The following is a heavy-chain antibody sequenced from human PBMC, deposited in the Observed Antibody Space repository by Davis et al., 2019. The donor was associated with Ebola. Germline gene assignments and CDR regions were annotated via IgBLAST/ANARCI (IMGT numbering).Heavy chain of an antibody. Sequence: ASVTVSCQPSRYTFTNYYMHWVRQAPGQGLEWMGMINPNDGRTIYAQKFQGRVTVTRDTSTTTVYMDLSSLRSEDTALYYCTTPGGQDSGYDVFDIWSQGTMVTVSS. CDR3: TTPGGQDSGYDVFDI. CDR1: RYTFTNYY. V-gene: IGHV1-46*03. D-gene: IGHD5-12*01. CDR2: INPNDGRT. J-gene: IGHJ3*02.